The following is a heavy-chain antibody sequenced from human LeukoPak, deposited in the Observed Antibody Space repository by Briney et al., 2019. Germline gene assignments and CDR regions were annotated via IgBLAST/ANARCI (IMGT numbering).Heavy chain of an antibody. V-gene: IGHV3-74*01. D-gene: IGHD1-14*01. J-gene: IGHJ5*02. Sequence: GGSLRLSCAASGFTFSSYWMHWVRQAPGKGLVWVSRIKGDGSGISYADSVKGRFTISRDNAKNTLYLQMNSLRVDDTAVYYCARSDRLDPWGRGTLVTVSS. CDR2: IKGDGSGI. CDR1: GFTFSSYW. CDR3: ARSDRLDP.